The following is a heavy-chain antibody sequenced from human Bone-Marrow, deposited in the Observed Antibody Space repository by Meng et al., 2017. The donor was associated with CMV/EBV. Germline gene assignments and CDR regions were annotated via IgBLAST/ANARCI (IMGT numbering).Heavy chain of an antibody. CDR2: ISSSSSYI. CDR3: ARDAQKYYDFWSGYSDYYYYYGMDV. Sequence: GESLKISCAASGFTFSSYSMNWVRQAPGKGLEWVSSISSSSSYIYYADSVKGRFTISRDNAKTSLYLQMNSLRAEDTAVYYCARDAQKYYDFWSGYSDYYYYYGMDVWGQRTTVTVSS. V-gene: IGHV3-21*01. J-gene: IGHJ6*02. CDR1: GFTFSSYS. D-gene: IGHD3-3*01.